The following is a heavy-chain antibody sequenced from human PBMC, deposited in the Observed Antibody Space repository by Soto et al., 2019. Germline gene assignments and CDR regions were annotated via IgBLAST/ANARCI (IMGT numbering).Heavy chain of an antibody. D-gene: IGHD1-26*01. V-gene: IGHV1-69*01. CDR2: IIPIFGTA. CDR3: ARRLVGATPGAFDY. CDR1: GGTFSSYA. Sequence: QVQLVQSGAEVKKPGSSVKVSCKASGGTFSSYAISWVRQAPGQGLEWMGGIIPIFGTANYAQKCQGRVTITADESTSRAYMELSSLSSEDTAVYYCARRLVGATPGAFDYWGQGTLVTVSS. J-gene: IGHJ4*02.